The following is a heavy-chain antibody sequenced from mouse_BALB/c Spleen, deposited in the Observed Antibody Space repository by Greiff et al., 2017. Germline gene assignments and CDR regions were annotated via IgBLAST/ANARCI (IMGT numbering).Heavy chain of an antibody. CDR2: IYPGGGYT. CDR3: ARRGNYDRFAY. D-gene: IGHD2-1*01. J-gene: IGHJ3*01. V-gene: IGHV1-63*02. CDR1: GYTFTNYW. Sequence: VQRVESGAELVRPGTSVKISCKASGYTFTNYWLGWVKQRPGHGLEWIGDIYPGGGYTNYNEKFKGKATLTADTSSSTAYMQLSSLTSEDSAVYFCARRGNYDRFAYWGQGTLVTVSA.